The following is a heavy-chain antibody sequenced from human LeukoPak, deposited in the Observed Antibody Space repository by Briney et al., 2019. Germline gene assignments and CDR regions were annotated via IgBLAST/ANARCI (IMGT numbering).Heavy chain of an antibody. CDR2: ISSSGSTI. J-gene: IGHJ4*02. V-gene: IGHV3-11*04. CDR1: GFTFSDYY. CDR3: ASGGYGDQDYFDY. D-gene: IGHD4/OR15-4a*01. Sequence: GGSLRLSCAASGFTFSDYYMSWIRQAPGKGLEWVSYISSSGSTIYYADSVKGRFTISRDNTKSSLYLQMNSLRAEDSAVYYCASGGYGDQDYFDYWGQGTLVTVSS.